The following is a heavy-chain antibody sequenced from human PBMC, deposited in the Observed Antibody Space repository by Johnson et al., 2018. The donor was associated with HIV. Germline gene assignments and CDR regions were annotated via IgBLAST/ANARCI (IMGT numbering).Heavy chain of an antibody. CDR1: A. D-gene: IGHD2-8*01. J-gene: IGHJ3*02. CDR3: AKDVYSSGAFDI. Sequence: AMSWVRQAPGKGLEWVSAISGSGGSTYYADSVKGRFTISRDNSKNTLYLQMNSLRAEDTAVYYCAKDVYSSGAFDIWGQGTMVTVSS. V-gene: IGHV3-23*01. CDR2: ISGSGGST.